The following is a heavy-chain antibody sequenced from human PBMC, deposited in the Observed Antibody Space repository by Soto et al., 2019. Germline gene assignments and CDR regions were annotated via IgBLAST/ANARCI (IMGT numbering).Heavy chain of an antibody. V-gene: IGHV3-49*03. CDR3: TRVFYDSSGYGLLYAFDI. Sequence: GGSLRLSCTASGFTFGDYAMSWFRQAPGKGLEWVGFIRSKAYGGTTEYAASVEGRFTISRDDSKSIAYLQMNSLKTEDTAVYYCTRVFYDSSGYGLLYAFDIWGQGTMVTV. J-gene: IGHJ3*02. D-gene: IGHD3-22*01. CDR2: IRSKAYGGTT. CDR1: GFTFGDYA.